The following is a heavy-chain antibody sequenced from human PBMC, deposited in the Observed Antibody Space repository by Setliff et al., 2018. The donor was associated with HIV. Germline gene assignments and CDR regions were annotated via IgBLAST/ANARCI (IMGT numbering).Heavy chain of an antibody. Sequence: ASVKVSCKASGYTFTSYTIHWVRQAPGQRLEWMGWINTGNANTKYSQKFQDRVTITRDTSASTAYMELSSLRSEGTAVYYCARDGRVLLWFGELAWYFDLWGRGTLVTVSS. V-gene: IGHV1-3*04. J-gene: IGHJ2*01. CDR3: ARDGRVLLWFGELAWYFDL. CDR1: GYTFTSYT. D-gene: IGHD3-10*01. CDR2: INTGNANT.